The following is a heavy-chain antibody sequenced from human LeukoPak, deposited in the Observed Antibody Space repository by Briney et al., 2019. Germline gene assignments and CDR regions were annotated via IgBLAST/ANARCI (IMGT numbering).Heavy chain of an antibody. D-gene: IGHD3-22*01. CDR1: GFTFSSFA. V-gene: IGHV3-7*01. CDR3: ATDRDYFDY. J-gene: IGHJ4*02. Sequence: GGSLRLSCAASGFTFSSFAMTWVRQAPGKGLEWVANIKQDGSEKYYVDSVKGRFTISRDNAKNSLYLQMNSLRAEDTAVYYCATDRDYFDYWGQGTLVTVSS. CDR2: IKQDGSEK.